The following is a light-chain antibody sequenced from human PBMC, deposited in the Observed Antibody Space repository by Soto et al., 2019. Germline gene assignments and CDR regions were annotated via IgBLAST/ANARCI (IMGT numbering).Light chain of an antibody. Sequence: QSALTQPASVSGSLGQSITISCTGTSSDVGGYNYVSWYQQHPGKAPKLMIYEVTNRPSGVSNRFSGSKSGNTASLTISGLQAEDEADYYCSSYTGSNTWVFGGGPKVTAL. CDR3: SSYTGSNTWV. CDR1: SSDVGGYNY. V-gene: IGLV2-14*01. CDR2: EVT. J-gene: IGLJ3*02.